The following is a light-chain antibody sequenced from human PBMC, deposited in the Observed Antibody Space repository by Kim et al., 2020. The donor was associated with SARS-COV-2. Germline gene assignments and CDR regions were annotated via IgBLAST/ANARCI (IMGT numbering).Light chain of an antibody. CDR2: DVS. V-gene: IGLV2-11*01. CDR3: CSYAGSYTEV. Sequence: GQSATSPCTGTSSDVGGYNYVSWYQQHPGKAPKVLIYDVSKRPSGVPDRFSGTKSGNTASLTISGLQGEDEADYYCCSYAGSYTEVFGGGTQLTVL. J-gene: IGLJ2*01. CDR1: SSDVGGYNY.